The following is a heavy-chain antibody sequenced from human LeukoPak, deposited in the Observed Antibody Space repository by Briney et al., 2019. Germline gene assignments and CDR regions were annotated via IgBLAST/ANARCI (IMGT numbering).Heavy chain of an antibody. CDR3: ARANPTTPIYYFDF. CDR1: EFTFSSYS. D-gene: IGHD4-17*01. J-gene: IGHJ4*02. V-gene: IGHV3-48*01. CDR2: ISSSADRI. Sequence: GSLRLSCAASEFTFSSYSMNWVRQAPGKGLEWISYISSSADRIYYADSVRGRLAISRDNDRNSLFLEMNTLRAEDTAVYYCARANPTTPIYYFDFWGRGTLVTVSS.